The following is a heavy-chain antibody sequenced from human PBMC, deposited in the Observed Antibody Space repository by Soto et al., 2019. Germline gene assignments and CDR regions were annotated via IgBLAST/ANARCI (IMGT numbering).Heavy chain of an antibody. CDR3: ARLDFSSGYYYAY. CDR2: IRNKANSYTT. D-gene: IGHD3-22*01. CDR1: GFTFTDHY. J-gene: IGHJ4*02. V-gene: IGHV3-72*01. Sequence: EVQLVESGGGLVQPGGSLRLSCAASGFTFTDHYMDWVRQAPGKGLEWVGRIRNKANSYTTVYAASVTGRFTISRDDSKSSVYLQMNSLKTEDTAVYCCARLDFSSGYYYAYWGQGTLVTVSS.